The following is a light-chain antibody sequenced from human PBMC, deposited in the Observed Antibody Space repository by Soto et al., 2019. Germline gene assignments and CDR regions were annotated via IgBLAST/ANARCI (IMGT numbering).Light chain of an antibody. CDR1: LPVRDNF. CDR3: HQYHSSPT. J-gene: IGKJ1*01. V-gene: IGKV3-20*01. CDR2: DAS. Sequence: ENVLTQSPGTLSLSPGQRATLTCRASLPVRDNFLAWYQQKPGQTPRVLIYDASTRATGVPDRFSGSGSATDFTLTISRLEPGDSAVYFCHQYHSSPTFGQGTKVEIK.